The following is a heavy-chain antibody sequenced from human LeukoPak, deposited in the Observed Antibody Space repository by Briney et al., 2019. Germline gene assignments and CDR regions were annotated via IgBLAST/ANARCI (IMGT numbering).Heavy chain of an antibody. D-gene: IGHD2-8*01. J-gene: IGHJ6*03. Sequence: ASVKVSCKASGGTFSSYAISWVRQAPGQGLEWMGGIIPIFGTANYAQKFQGRVTITTDESTSTAYMELSSLRSEDTAVYYCARVVSSLGYCTNGVCAEGYYMDVWGKGTTVAVSS. V-gene: IGHV1-69*05. CDR3: ARVVSSLGYCTNGVCAEGYYMDV. CDR1: GGTFSSYA. CDR2: IIPIFGTA.